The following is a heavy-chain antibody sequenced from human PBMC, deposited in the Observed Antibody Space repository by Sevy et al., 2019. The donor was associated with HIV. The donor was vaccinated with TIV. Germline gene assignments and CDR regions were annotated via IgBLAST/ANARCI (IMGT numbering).Heavy chain of an antibody. CDR1: GFTVSSNY. Sequence: GGSLRLSCAASGFTVSSNYMSWVRQAPGKGLEWVSVIYSGGSTYYADSVKGRFTISRDNSKNTLYLQMNSLRAEDTAVYYCARDLYYDSSGLDYCGQGTLVTVSS. CDR2: IYSGGST. D-gene: IGHD3-22*01. J-gene: IGHJ4*02. CDR3: ARDLYYDSSGLDY. V-gene: IGHV3-66*01.